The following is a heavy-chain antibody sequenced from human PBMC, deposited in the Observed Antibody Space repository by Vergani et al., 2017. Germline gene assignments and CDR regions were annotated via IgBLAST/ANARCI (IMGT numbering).Heavy chain of an antibody. V-gene: IGHV4-59*01. Sequence: QVPLQESGPGLVKPSETLSLTCTVSGGPISCYYWSWVRQPPGKGLEWIGYIYYSGSTNDHPSLKSRVTISVDTSKNLFSLKLSSVTDADAAVYYCAREDYGSMDVWGQGTTVTVSS. CDR1: GGPISCYY. D-gene: IGHD4-17*01. J-gene: IGHJ6*02. CDR2: IYYSGST. CDR3: AREDYGSMDV.